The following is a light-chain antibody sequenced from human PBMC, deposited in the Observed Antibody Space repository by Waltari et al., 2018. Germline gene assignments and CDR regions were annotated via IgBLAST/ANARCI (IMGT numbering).Light chain of an antibody. CDR1: SSDVGGYNY. Sequence: QSALTQPASVSGSPGQSITISCTGTSSDVGGYNYVSWYQHHPGKAPKLMIYEVSNRPSGVSNRFSGSSAGSTASLTISGLQAEDEVDYYCSSYAISRPWVFGGGTKLTVL. V-gene: IGLV2-14*01. CDR2: EVS. CDR3: SSYAISRPWV. J-gene: IGLJ3*02.